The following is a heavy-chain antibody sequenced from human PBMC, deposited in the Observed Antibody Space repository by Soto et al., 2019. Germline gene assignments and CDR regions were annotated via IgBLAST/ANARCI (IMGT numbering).Heavy chain of an antibody. CDR2: IYYSGRT. Sequence: PSEPLYLTCTFSGDSVSSGSYYWSWIRQPPGKGLEWIGYIYYSGRTNYNPSLKSRVTISVDTSKNQFSLKLSSVTAADTAVYYCARGFWSGYYLWFDPWGQGTLVTVS. CDR1: GDSVSSGSYY. J-gene: IGHJ5*02. D-gene: IGHD3-3*01. V-gene: IGHV4-61*01. CDR3: ARGFWSGYYLWFDP.